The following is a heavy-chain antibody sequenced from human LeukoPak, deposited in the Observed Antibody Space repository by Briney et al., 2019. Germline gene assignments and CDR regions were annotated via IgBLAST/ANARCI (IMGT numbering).Heavy chain of an antibody. CDR3: ARGSASGSMTD. J-gene: IGHJ4*02. CDR2: ISASGGST. D-gene: IGHD6-19*01. V-gene: IGHV3-23*01. CDR1: GFTFSSSA. Sequence: GSLRLSCAASGFTFSSSAMSWVRQVPGKGLEWVSGISASGGSTYYADSVRGRFTISRDNSKDTLYVQMNSLRDEDTAVYYCARGSASGSMTDWGQGTLVTVSS.